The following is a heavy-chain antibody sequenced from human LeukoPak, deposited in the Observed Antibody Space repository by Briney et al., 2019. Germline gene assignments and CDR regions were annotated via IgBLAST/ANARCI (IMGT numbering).Heavy chain of an antibody. CDR3: ARGSDFWSGSPLDY. V-gene: IGHV3-23*01. Sequence: GGSLRLSCAASGFTFSSYAMSWVRQAPGKGLEWVSAISGSGGSTYYADSVKGRFTISRDNSKNTLYLQMNSLRAEDTAVYYCARGSDFWSGSPLDYWGQGTLVTVSS. D-gene: IGHD3-3*01. J-gene: IGHJ4*02. CDR2: ISGSGGST. CDR1: GFTFSSYA.